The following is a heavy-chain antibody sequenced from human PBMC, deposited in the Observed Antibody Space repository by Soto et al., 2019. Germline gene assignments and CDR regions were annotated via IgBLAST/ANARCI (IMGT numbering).Heavy chain of an antibody. V-gene: IGHV3-30*18. J-gene: IGHJ6*02. CDR1: GFTFSSYG. CDR2: ISYDGSNK. Sequence: GRSLRLSCAASGFTFSSYGMHWVRQAPGKGLEWVAVISYDGSNKYYADSVKGRFTISRDNSKNTLYLQMNSLRAEDTAVYYCAKSVESYYYYGMDVWGQGTTVTVSS. CDR3: AKSVESYYYYGMDV.